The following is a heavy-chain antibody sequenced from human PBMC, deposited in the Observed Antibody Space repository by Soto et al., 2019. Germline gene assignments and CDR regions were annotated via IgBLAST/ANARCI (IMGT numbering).Heavy chain of an antibody. D-gene: IGHD7-27*01. V-gene: IGHV2-5*02. Sequence: QITLKESGPTLVKPTQTLTLTYTFSGFSLSTSGVGVGWIRQPPGKALEWLALIYWDDDKRYSPSLKSRLTITKDTSKNQVVLTMTNMDPVDTATYYCAHTLSGYYYYGMDVWGQGTTVTVSS. CDR2: IYWDDDK. CDR3: AHTLSGYYYYGMDV. J-gene: IGHJ6*02. CDR1: GFSLSTSGVG.